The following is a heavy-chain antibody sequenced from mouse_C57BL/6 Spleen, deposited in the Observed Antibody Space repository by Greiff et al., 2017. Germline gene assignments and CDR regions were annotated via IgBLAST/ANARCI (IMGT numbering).Heavy chain of an antibody. D-gene: IGHD2-4*01. Sequence: EVQRVESEGGLVQPGSSMKLSCTASGFTFSDYYMAWVRQVPEKGLEWVANINYDGSSTYYLDSLKSRFIISRDNAKNILNLQMSSLKSEDTATYYCARVGDYDEGYFDVWGTGTTVTVSS. CDR1: GFTFSDYY. J-gene: IGHJ1*03. CDR3: ARVGDYDEGYFDV. CDR2: INYDGSST. V-gene: IGHV5-16*01.